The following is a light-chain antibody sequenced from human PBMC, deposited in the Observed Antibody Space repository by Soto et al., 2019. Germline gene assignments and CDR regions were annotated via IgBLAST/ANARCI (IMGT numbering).Light chain of an antibody. Sequence: QSALTQPRSVSGSPGQSVTISCAGTSSDVGAYNWVSWYQQHPGKVSKLIIYDVSRRPSGVPDRFSGSKSGNTASLTISGLQADDEADYYCCSYAGSYTLVFGGGTKVTVL. V-gene: IGLV2-11*01. CDR1: SSDVGAYNW. CDR2: DVS. CDR3: CSYAGSYTLV. J-gene: IGLJ3*02.